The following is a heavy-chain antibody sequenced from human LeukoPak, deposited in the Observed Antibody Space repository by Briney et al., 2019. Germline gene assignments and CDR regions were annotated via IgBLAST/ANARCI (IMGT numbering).Heavy chain of an antibody. Sequence: GGSLRLSCAASGFTFSSYSMNWVRQAPGKGLEWVSSISSSSSYIYYADSVKGRFSISRDNAKNSLYLQMSSLRAEDTAVYFCARDYSGSYHLYYFDCWGQGTLVTVSS. V-gene: IGHV3-21*01. CDR3: ARDYSGSYHLYYFDC. CDR2: ISSSSSYI. J-gene: IGHJ4*02. D-gene: IGHD1-26*01. CDR1: GFTFSSYS.